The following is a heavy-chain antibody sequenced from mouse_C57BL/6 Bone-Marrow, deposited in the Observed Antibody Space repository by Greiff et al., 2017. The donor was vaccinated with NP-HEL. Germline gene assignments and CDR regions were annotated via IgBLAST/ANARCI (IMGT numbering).Heavy chain of an antibody. CDR3: GRHGTTVVATYIDY. D-gene: IGHD1-1*01. J-gene: IGHJ2*01. CDR1: GFTFSSYG. V-gene: IGHV5-6*01. CDR2: ISSGGSYT. Sequence: EVQLQESGGDLVKPGWSLKLSCAASGFTFSSYGMSWVRQTPDKRLEWVATISSGGSYTYYPDSVKGRFTISRDNSKNTLYLQLSSLKSEDTAMYYCGRHGTTVVATYIDYWGQGTTLTVSS.